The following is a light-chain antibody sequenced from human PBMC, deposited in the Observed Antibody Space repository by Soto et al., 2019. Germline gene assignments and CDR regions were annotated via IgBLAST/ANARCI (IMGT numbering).Light chain of an antibody. Sequence: EVVLTQSPGTLSLSPGERATLSCRASQSVTSSYLAWYQQKPGQAPRLLIYAASSRATGIPDRFSGSGSGTEFTLSITSLQPDDFATYYCQQCFWHWTFGQGTEV. CDR2: AAS. CDR1: QSVTSSY. CDR3: QQCFWHWT. V-gene: IGKV3-20*01. J-gene: IGKJ1*01.